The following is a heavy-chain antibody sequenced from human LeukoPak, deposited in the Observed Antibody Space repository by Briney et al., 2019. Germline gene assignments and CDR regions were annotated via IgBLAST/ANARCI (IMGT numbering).Heavy chain of an antibody. CDR3: ARGGSSSPYYYYYMDV. J-gene: IGHJ6*03. V-gene: IGHV3-7*01. CDR2: IKQDGSEK. D-gene: IGHD6-6*01. CDR1: GFTFSSYW. Sequence: GGSLRLSCAASGFTFSSYWMSWVRQAPGKGLEWVANIKQDGSEKYYVDSVKGRFTISRDNAKNSLYLQMNSLRAEDTAVYYCARGGSSSPYYYYYMDVWGKGTTVTISS.